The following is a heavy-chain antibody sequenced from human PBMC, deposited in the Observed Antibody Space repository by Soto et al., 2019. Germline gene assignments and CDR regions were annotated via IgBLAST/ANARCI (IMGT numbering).Heavy chain of an antibody. J-gene: IGHJ5*02. CDR1: GASITAYY. CDR3: ARVGDYYDSSGPFWFDP. V-gene: IGHV4-30-4*01. CDR2: IYYSGST. D-gene: IGHD3-22*01. Sequence: SETLSLTCAVSGASITAYYWSWIRQPPGKGLEWIGYIYYSGSTYYNPSLKSRVTISVDTSKNQFSLKLSSVTAADTAVYYCARVGDYYDSSGPFWFDPWGQGTLVTVSS.